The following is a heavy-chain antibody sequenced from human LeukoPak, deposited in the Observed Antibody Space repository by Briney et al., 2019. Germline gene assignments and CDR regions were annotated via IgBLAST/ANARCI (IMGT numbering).Heavy chain of an antibody. CDR1: GYTFTSYT. Sequence: ASVKVSCKASGYTFTSYTMHWVRQAPGQRLEWMGWINAGNGNTKYSQKFQGRVTITRDTSASTAYMELSSLRSEDTAVYYCATTVTTLSSFDYWGQGTLVTVSS. CDR2: INAGNGNT. CDR3: ATTVTTLSSFDY. V-gene: IGHV1-3*01. J-gene: IGHJ4*02. D-gene: IGHD4-17*01.